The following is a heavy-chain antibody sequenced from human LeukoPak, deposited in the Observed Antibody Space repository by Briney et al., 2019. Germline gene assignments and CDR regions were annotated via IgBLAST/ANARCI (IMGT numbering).Heavy chain of an antibody. Sequence: ASVKVSCKASGYTFTSNYIHWVRQAPGQGLEWMGMIYPRDGSTSYAQKFQGRVTVTRDTSTSTVYMELSSLRSEDTAVYYCARGGYSYPTYVYWGQGTLVTVSS. J-gene: IGHJ4*02. CDR1: GYTFTSNY. V-gene: IGHV1-46*01. D-gene: IGHD5-18*01. CDR2: IYPRDGST. CDR3: ARGGYSYPTYVY.